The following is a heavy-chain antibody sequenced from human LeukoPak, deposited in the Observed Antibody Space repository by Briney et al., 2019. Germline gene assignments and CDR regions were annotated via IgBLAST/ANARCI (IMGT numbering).Heavy chain of an antibody. CDR3: TRDQEGSDY. CDR2: ITRSSSAK. CDR1: GFNFNNYW. Sequence: GGSLRLSCAASGFNFNNYWMSWLRQAPGKGLEWVSYITRSSSAKFYADSAKGRFTISRDNAENLLYLQMNSLRAEDTAVYYCTRDQEGSDYWGQGTLVTVSS. V-gene: IGHV3-48*01. J-gene: IGHJ4*02.